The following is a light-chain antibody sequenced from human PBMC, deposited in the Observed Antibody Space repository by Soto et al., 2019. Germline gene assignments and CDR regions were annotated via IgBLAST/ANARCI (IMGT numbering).Light chain of an antibody. J-gene: IGKJ1*01. Sequence: TQSPATLSVSPGERATLSCRASQSVSSNLAWYQQKPGQAPRPLIYGASTRATGIPARFSGSGSGTEFTLTISSLQSEDFAVYYCQQYNNWRWTFGQGTKV. V-gene: IGKV3-15*01. CDR1: QSVSSN. CDR3: QQYNNWRWT. CDR2: GAS.